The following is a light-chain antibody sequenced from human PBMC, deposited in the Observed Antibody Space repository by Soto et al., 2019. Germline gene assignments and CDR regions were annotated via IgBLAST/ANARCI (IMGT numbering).Light chain of an antibody. V-gene: IGKV3-11*01. Sequence: EIVLAQSPAILSLSPGDTATLSCRASQTVSNYLTWYQQKPGQAPRPLIYDTSKRAAGIPARFSGSGSGTDFTLTISSLEPEDFAVYYCQQRSSWPLFGGGTKVDIK. J-gene: IGKJ4*01. CDR3: QQRSSWPL. CDR2: DTS. CDR1: QTVSNY.